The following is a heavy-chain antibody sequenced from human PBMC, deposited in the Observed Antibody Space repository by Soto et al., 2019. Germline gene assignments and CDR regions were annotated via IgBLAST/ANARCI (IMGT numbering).Heavy chain of an antibody. J-gene: IGHJ5*02. Sequence: SETLSLTCTASGGSISSYYWSWIRQPPVKGLEWIGYIYYSGSTNYNPSLKSRVTISVDTSKNQFSLKLSSVTAADTAVYYCARGVKYDDSSGSSWFDPWGQGALVTVSS. CDR2: IYYSGST. CDR1: GGSISSYY. D-gene: IGHD3-22*01. V-gene: IGHV4-59*08. CDR3: ARGVKYDDSSGSSWFDP.